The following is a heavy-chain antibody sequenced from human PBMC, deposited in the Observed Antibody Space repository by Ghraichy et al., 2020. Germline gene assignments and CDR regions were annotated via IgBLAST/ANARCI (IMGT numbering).Heavy chain of an antibody. D-gene: IGHD3-10*01. CDR2: INPSGGST. CDR1: GYTFTSYY. CDR3: ASEVLLWFGGTDY. J-gene: IGHJ4*02. V-gene: IGHV1-46*03. Sequence: SVKVSCKASGYTFTSYYMHWVRQAPGQGLEWMGIINPSGGSTSYAQKFQGRVTMTRDTSTSTVYMELSSLRSEDTAVYYCASEVLLWFGGTDYWGQGTLVTVSS.